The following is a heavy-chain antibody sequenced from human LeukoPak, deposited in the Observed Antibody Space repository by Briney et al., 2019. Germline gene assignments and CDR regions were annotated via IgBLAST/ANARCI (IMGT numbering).Heavy chain of an antibody. D-gene: IGHD1-7*01. CDR2: IHTSGST. CDR3: ARRTTGYYYMDV. J-gene: IGHJ6*03. CDR1: GVSISSYY. Sequence: RPSETLSLTCTVSGVSISSYYWSWIRQPAGKGLEWIGRIHTSGSTNYNPYLKSRVTISVDKPKNQFSLKLSSVTAADTAVYYCARRTTGYYYMDVWGKGTTVTVSS. V-gene: IGHV4-4*07.